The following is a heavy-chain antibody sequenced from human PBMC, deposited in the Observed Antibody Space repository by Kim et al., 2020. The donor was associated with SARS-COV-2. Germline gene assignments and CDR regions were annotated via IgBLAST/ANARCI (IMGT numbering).Heavy chain of an antibody. Sequence: SHPPLKRRVTISVDKSKNQFSLKLSSVTAADTAVYYCARGRDGSNSNFDYWGQGTLVTVSS. D-gene: IGHD5-12*01. J-gene: IGHJ4*02. V-gene: IGHV4-59*09. CDR3: ARGRDGSNSNFDY.